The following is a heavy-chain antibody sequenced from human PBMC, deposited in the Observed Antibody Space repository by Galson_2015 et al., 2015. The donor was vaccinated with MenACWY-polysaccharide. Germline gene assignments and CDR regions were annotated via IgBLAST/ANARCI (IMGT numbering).Heavy chain of an antibody. CDR1: GFSFYNYA. CDR2: IAHDDSNK. D-gene: IGHD2-15*01. J-gene: IGHJ4*02. Sequence: SLRLSCAASGFSFYNYAMHWIRQAPGKGLEWVAVIAHDDSNKFYADSVQGRFTISRDNSKNTLFLQMNSLRAEDTAVYYCARAPIVAAPDYFDYARQRTLVAVSS. CDR3: ARAPIVAAPDYFDY. V-gene: IGHV3-30-3*01.